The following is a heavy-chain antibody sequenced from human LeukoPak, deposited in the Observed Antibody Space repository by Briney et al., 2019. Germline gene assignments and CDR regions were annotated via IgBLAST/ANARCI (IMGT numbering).Heavy chain of an antibody. D-gene: IGHD3-22*01. Sequence: SETLSLTCTVSGDSIITHYWTWIRQPPGKGLEWIGYIYDSGSTKYNPSLTSRVTISVDTSKNQFSLKLNSVTAADTAAYYCARDSSGYFDLWGQGTPVTVSS. V-gene: IGHV4-59*11. CDR2: IYDSGST. CDR3: ARDSSGYFDL. J-gene: IGHJ4*02. CDR1: GDSIITHY.